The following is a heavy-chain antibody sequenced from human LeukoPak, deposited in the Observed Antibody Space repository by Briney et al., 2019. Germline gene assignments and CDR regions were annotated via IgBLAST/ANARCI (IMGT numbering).Heavy chain of an antibody. Sequence: SETLSLTCAVYGGSFSGYYWSWIRRPPGKGLEWIGEINHSGSTNYNPSLKSRVTISVDTSKNQFSLKLSSVTAADTAVYYCARGYSNYDYWGQGTLVTVSS. CDR2: INHSGST. CDR3: ARGYSNYDY. J-gene: IGHJ4*02. CDR1: GGSFSGYY. D-gene: IGHD4-11*01. V-gene: IGHV4-34*01.